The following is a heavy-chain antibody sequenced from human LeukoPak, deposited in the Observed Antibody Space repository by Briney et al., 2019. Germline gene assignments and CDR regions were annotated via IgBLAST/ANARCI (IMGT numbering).Heavy chain of an antibody. CDR2: MYYSGST. Sequence: PSETLSLTCTVSSGSIPSYWWSWLREPPGKGLEWIGYMYYSGSTNYNPSLKSRVTISIDTSSRQFPLKLTSVTTADTAVYYCASSTSWYHSSGRYFGSWGQGTLVTVSS. D-gene: IGHD6-13*01. V-gene: IGHV4-59*01. CDR3: ASSTSWYHSSGRYFGS. CDR1: SGSIPSYW. J-gene: IGHJ4*02.